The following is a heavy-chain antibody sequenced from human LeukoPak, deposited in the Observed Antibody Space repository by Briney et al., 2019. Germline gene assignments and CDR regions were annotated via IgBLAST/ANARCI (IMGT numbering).Heavy chain of an antibody. CDR3: AREVLIVVEPAANTIDY. D-gene: IGHD2-2*01. J-gene: IGHJ4*02. V-gene: IGHV3-21*01. Sequence: GGSLRLSCAASGFTFRDYTMNWVRQTPGKGLEWVSAINKGGSYMTYADSVKGRFTVSRDNAKNSLFLQMNNLRVEDTAVCFCAREVLIVVEPAANTIDYWGQGTRVTVSS. CDR1: GFTFRDYT. CDR2: INKGGSYM.